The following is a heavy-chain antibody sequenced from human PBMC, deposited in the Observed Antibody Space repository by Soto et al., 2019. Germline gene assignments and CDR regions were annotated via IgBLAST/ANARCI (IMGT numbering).Heavy chain of an antibody. V-gene: IGHV5-51*01. CDR1: GYSFVSYW. D-gene: IGHD3-3*01. Sequence: GESLKISCKTSGYSFVSYWIAWLRQVPGKGLEWMGIIYPDDSDTRYSPSFQGQVTISVDTSISTAYLQWDSLKTSDTAIYYCARRGKEFTRSFWFDPWGQGTLVTVSS. CDR2: IYPDDSDT. CDR3: ARRGKEFTRSFWFDP. J-gene: IGHJ5*02.